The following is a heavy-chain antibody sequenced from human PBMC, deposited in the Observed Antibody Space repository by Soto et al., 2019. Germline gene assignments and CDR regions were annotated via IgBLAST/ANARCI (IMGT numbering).Heavy chain of an antibody. J-gene: IGHJ4*02. CDR3: ARDKITGLFDY. V-gene: IGHV4-34*01. D-gene: IGHD2-8*02. CDR1: GGSFSGYD. Sequence: SETLSLTCAVYGGSFSGYDWTWIRQPPGTGLEWIGEINHSGSTNYNPSLKSRVTISVDTSKNQFSLKPTSVTAADTAVYYCARDKITGLFDYWGQGTLVTVSS. CDR2: INHSGST.